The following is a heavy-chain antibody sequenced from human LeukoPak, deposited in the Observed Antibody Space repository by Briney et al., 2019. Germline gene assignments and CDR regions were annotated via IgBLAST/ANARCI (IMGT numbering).Heavy chain of an antibody. J-gene: IGHJ4*02. V-gene: IGHV3-7*01. Sequence: GGSLRLSCVASGFTFSSSWMAWVRQAPGKGLQWVANINHDGSVKNYVGSVKGRFAISRDNAQHSFYLQMNSLETDDTVVYYCAKDSYSKGDYWGQGTLVTVSS. CDR3: AKDSYSKGDY. CDR1: GFTFSSSW. D-gene: IGHD4-4*01. CDR2: INHDGSVK.